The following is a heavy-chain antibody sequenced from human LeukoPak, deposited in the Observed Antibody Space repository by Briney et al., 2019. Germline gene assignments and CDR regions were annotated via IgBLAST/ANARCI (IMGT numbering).Heavy chain of an antibody. CDR2: INASGTT. J-gene: IGHJ6*03. Sequence: KPSETLSLTCSVSGGSISDYYWTWIRQPAGKGLEWIGRINASGTTRYNPSLKSRLAMSVDTSKNQFSLKLTSVTAADTAVYYCARTTEGGYTYGYFYYYYMDVWGKGTTVTISS. CDR3: ARTTEGGYTYGYFYYYYMDV. D-gene: IGHD5-18*01. CDR1: GGSISDYY. V-gene: IGHV4-4*07.